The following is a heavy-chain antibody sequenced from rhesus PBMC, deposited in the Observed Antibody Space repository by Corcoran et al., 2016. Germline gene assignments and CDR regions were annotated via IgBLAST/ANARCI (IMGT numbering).Heavy chain of an antibody. D-gene: IGHD2-2*01. J-gene: IGHJ4*01. V-gene: IGHV3S5*01. CDR2: ITYPGSPT. Sequence: EVQLVETGGGLVQPGGSLRLSCAASGFSFSSYGMRWVRQAPAKGLEWVSTITYPGSPTYYADSVKGRFTISRDNSKNTLSLQMNSLRPEDTAVYYCASILDYWGQGVLVTVSS. CDR3: ASILDY. CDR1: GFSFSSYG.